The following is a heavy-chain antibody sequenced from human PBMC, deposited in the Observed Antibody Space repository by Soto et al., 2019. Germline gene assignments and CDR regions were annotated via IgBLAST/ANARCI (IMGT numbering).Heavy chain of an antibody. CDR3: ARDLYDYGAS. CDR2: ISSSSDTI. D-gene: IGHD4-17*01. V-gene: IGHV3-48*02. Sequence: EVQLVESGGGLVQPGGSLRLSCAGSGFTLSSYSMNWVRQAPGKGLEWISYISSSSDTIYYADSVKGRFTISRDNGNNSLYLQMNSLRDEDTAVYYCARDLYDYGASWGQGTLVTVSS. CDR1: GFTLSSYS. J-gene: IGHJ4*02.